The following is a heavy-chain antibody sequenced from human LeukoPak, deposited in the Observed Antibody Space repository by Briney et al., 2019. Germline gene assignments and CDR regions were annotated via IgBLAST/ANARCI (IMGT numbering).Heavy chain of an antibody. V-gene: IGHV3-9*03. Sequence: GGSLRLSCAASGFTFDDYAMHWVRQAPGKGLEWVSGISWNSGSIGYADSVKGRFTISRDNAKNSLYLQMNSLRAEDMALYYCAKSPTNRIAVAHFDYWGQGTLVTVSS. CDR1: GFTFDDYA. J-gene: IGHJ4*02. CDR2: ISWNSGSI. CDR3: AKSPTNRIAVAHFDY. D-gene: IGHD6-19*01.